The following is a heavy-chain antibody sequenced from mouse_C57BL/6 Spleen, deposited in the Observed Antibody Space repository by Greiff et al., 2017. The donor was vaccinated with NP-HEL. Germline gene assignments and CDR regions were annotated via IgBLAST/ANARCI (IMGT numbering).Heavy chain of an antibody. CDR1: GYTFTDYY. Sequence: EVQLQQSGPELVKPGASVKISCKASGYTFTDYYMNWVKQSHGKSLEWIGDINPNNGGTSYNQKFKGKATLTVDKSSSTAYMELRSLTSEDSAVYYCASPAYYGSSSAWFAYWGQGTLVTVSA. D-gene: IGHD1-1*01. V-gene: IGHV1-26*01. CDR2: INPNNGGT. CDR3: ASPAYYGSSSAWFAY. J-gene: IGHJ3*01.